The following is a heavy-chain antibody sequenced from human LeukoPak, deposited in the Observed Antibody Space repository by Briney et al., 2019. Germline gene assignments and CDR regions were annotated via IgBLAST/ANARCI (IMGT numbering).Heavy chain of an antibody. Sequence: SVKVSCKASGGTFSSYAISWVRQAPGQGLEWMGRIIPIPGIANYAQKFQGRVTITADRSTSTAYMELSSLRSEDTAVYYCAAGIVVVPATQVGMDVWGQGTTVTVSS. CDR1: GGTFSSYA. V-gene: IGHV1-69*04. J-gene: IGHJ6*02. D-gene: IGHD2-2*01. CDR3: AAGIVVVPATQVGMDV. CDR2: IIPIPGIA.